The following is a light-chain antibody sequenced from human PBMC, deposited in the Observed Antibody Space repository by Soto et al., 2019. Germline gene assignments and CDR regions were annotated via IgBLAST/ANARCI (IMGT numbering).Light chain of an antibody. Sequence: EIVLTQSPATLCLSPGERATLSCRASQSVSSYLLWYQQKPGQAPRLLIYDASNRATGVPVRFSGSGSGTDFTLTISSLEPEDFAVYYCQQRNDWRRGTFGQGTRM. CDR3: QQRNDWRRGT. V-gene: IGKV3-11*01. CDR1: QSVSSY. J-gene: IGKJ5*01. CDR2: DAS.